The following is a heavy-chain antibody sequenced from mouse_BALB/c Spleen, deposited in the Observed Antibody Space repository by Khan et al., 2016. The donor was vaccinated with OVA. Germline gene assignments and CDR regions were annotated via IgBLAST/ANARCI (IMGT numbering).Heavy chain of an antibody. Sequence: VQLQESGTELARPGASVKLSCKASGYTFTSYWMQWVNQRPGQGLEWLGAIYPGDGTSSYTQKIKSQATLTADKSSIRAYKQLVRVASVDSAVYDSARGGSTTGYIDYWGQGTTVTVSS. CDR2: IYPGDGTS. J-gene: IGHJ2*01. CDR1: GYTFTSYW. D-gene: IGHD1-1*01. CDR3: ARGGSTTGYIDY. V-gene: IGHV1-87*01.